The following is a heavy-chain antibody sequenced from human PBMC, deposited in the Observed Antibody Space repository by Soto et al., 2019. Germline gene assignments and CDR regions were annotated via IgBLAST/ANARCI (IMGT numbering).Heavy chain of an antibody. CDR1: GGSISSYY. Sequence: SETLSLTCTVSGGSISSYYCSWIRQPPWKGLEWIGYIYYSGSTNYNPSLKSRVTISVDTSKNQFSLKLSSVTAADTAVYYCARENYDYVWWSYRQYNWFDPRGQGTPVTGSS. J-gene: IGHJ5*02. D-gene: IGHD3-16*02. CDR3: ARENYDYVWWSYRQYNWFDP. CDR2: IYYSGST. V-gene: IGHV4-59*01.